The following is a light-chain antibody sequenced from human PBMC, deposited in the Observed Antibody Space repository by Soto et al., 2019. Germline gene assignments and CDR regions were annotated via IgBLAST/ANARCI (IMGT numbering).Light chain of an antibody. V-gene: IGKV2-28*01. Sequence: DIVMTQSPLSLPVTPGEPASISCRSSQSLLHSNVYIYLDWYLQKPGQSPQLLIYLGSNRASGVPDRFSGSGSGTDFTLKISRVEAEDVGVYYCMQALQTPLTFGGGTKVEIK. J-gene: IGKJ4*02. CDR1: QSLLHSNVYIY. CDR2: LGS. CDR3: MQALQTPLT.